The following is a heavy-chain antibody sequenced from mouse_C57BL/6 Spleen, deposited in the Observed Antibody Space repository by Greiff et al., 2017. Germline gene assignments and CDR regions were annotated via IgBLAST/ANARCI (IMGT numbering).Heavy chain of an antibody. V-gene: IGHV1-55*01. J-gene: IGHJ2*01. CDR2: IYPGSGST. D-gene: IGHD2-5*01. CDR3: ARRGAYYSNSYFDY. Sequence: VQLQQPGAELVKPGASVKMSCKASGYTFTSYWITWVKQRPGQGLEWIGDIYPGSGSTNYNEKFKSKATLTVDTSSSTAYMQLSSLTSEDSAVYYCARRGAYYSNSYFDYWGQGTTLTVSS. CDR1: GYTFTSYW.